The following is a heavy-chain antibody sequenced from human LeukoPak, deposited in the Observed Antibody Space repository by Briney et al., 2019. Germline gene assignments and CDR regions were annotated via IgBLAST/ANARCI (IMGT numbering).Heavy chain of an antibody. CDR1: NGSFSAYY. CDR3: ARRYCSGGSCYMRGYYGMDV. V-gene: IGHV4-34*01. D-gene: IGHD2-15*01. Sequence: SETLSLTCAVSNGSFSAYYWSWIRQSPGKGLQWIGEISHSGSTNYNPSLKLRVSISLDTSKNQFSLRLSSVSAADTAVYFCARRYCSGGSCYMRGYYGMDVWATGTTVTVSS. J-gene: IGHJ6*04. CDR2: ISHSGST.